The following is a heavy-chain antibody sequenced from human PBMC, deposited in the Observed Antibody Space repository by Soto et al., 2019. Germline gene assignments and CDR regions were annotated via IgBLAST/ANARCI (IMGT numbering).Heavy chain of an antibody. Sequence: EVQLVESGGGLVQPGGSLRLYWAASGFTFNTYSMNWVRQAPGRGLEWVSYISSSSSTVYYADSVKGRFTISRDNAKNSLYLQMNSLRAEDTAVYYCARWNYDTTGYYKGALDYWGQGTLVTVSS. CDR3: ARWNYDTTGYYKGALDY. CDR2: ISSSSSTV. CDR1: GFTFNTYS. D-gene: IGHD3-22*01. J-gene: IGHJ4*02. V-gene: IGHV3-48*01.